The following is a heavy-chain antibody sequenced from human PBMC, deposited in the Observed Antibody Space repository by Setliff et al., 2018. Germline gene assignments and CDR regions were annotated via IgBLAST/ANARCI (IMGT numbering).Heavy chain of an antibody. V-gene: IGHV1-8*02. J-gene: IGHJ3*02. Sequence: GASVKVSCKASGYTFTSYDINWVRQATGQGLEWMGWMNPNSGNTGYAQKFQGRVTMTRNTSISTAYMELSSLRSEDTAVYYCARGWAVTTGDAFEIWGQGTTVTVSS. CDR3: ARGWAVTTGDAFEI. CDR1: GYTFTSYD. CDR2: MNPNSGNT. D-gene: IGHD4-17*01.